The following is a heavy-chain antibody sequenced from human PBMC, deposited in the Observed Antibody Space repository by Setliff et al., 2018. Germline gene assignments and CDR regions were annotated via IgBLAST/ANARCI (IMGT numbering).Heavy chain of an antibody. D-gene: IGHD2-8*01. Sequence: GASVQVSCKASGYNFAESIVSWVRQAPGQGLEWMGWISAYNGHTYSAQKFQARVTLTTDTSTNMAYMELRGLRSDDTAIYYCLRLVRYCTTIACHRTLGEEVWGQGTLVTVSS. CDR3: LRLVRYCTTIACHRTLGEEV. CDR2: ISAYNGHT. V-gene: IGHV1-18*01. J-gene: IGHJ4*02. CDR1: GYNFAESI.